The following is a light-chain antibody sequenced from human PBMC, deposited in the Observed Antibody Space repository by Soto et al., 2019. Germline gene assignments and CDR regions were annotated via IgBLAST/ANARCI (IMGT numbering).Light chain of an antibody. V-gene: IGKV3-20*01. CDR2: GAS. Sequence: EIVLTQSLGTLSLSPVERATLSCRASQSVRSSHLAWYQQKPGQAPRLLIYGASSRATGIPDRFSGSGSGTDFTLTISRLEPEDFAVYHCQQYSSSPLTFGGGTKVDIK. CDR3: QQYSSSPLT. CDR1: QSVRSSH. J-gene: IGKJ4*01.